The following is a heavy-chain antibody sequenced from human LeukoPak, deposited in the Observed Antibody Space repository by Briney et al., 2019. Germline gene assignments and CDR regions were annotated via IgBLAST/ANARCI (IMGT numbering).Heavy chain of an antibody. J-gene: IGHJ4*02. CDR3: ARDLSSSDDY. V-gene: IGHV4-59*12. Sequence: SETLSLTCTVSGGSINSYYWSWIRQPPGRGLEWVGPIHYSGSTNYNPSLKSRVTISVDTSKNQFSLKLSSVTAADTAVYYCARDLSSSDDYWGQGTLVTVSS. CDR1: GGSINSYY. D-gene: IGHD6-6*01. CDR2: IHYSGST.